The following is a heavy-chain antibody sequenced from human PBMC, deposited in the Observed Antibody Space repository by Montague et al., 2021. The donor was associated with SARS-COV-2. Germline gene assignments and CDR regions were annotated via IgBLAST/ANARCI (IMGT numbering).Heavy chain of an antibody. CDR3: TTYASGSPAY. J-gene: IGHJ4*02. Sequence: SLRLSCAASGFIVTDTYMTWVRQAPGKGLEWVGRIESKIVGGTIDYAAPVKDRFTISRDDSRNTLYLQMDSLKTDDTAVYYCTTYASGSPAYWGQGTLVTVSS. V-gene: IGHV3-15*04. D-gene: IGHD1-26*01. CDR1: GFIVTDTY. CDR2: IESKIVGGTI.